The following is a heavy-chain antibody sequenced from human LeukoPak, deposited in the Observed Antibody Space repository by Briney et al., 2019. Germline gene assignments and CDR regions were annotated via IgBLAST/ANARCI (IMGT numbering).Heavy chain of an antibody. J-gene: IGHJ2*01. D-gene: IGHD2-21*02. V-gene: IGHV3-9*01. CDR2: ISYNSYTI. CDR3: AKDYCGGDCYSGWYFHL. Sequence: GRSLRLSCAASGFTFDDYAMHWVRQAPGKGLGWVSGISYNSYTIAYADSVKGRCTISRDNAKNSLYLQKNSLRAEDTALYYCAKDYCGGDCYSGWYFHLWGRGTLVTVSS. CDR1: GFTFDDYA.